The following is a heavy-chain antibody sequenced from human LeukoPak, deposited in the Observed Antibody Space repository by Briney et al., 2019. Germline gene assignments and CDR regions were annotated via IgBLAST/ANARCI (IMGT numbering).Heavy chain of an antibody. D-gene: IGHD2-21*01. V-gene: IGHV4-59*08. CDR1: GGSISSYY. CDR2: IYYSGST. CDR3: ARRSAKALRGTAYGYYYFDL. Sequence: PSETLSLTCTVSGGSISSYYWSWIRQPPGKGLEWIGYIYYSGSTFYNPSLKSRVTISVDTSKNQFSLKLTSVTAADTAVYYCARRSAKALRGTAYGYYYFDLWGRGTLVTVSS. J-gene: IGHJ2*01.